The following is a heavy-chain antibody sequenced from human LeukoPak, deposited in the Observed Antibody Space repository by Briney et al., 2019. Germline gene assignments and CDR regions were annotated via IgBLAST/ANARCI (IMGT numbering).Heavy chain of an antibody. D-gene: IGHD5-18*01. CDR1: GGSISSYY. J-gene: IGHJ6*03. CDR3: ARGGYSYGNYYYYYMDV. V-gene: IGHV4-59*01. CDR2: IYYSGST. Sequence: SETLSLTCTVSGGSISSYYWSWIRQPPGKGLEWIGYIYYSGSTNYNPSLKSRVTISVDTSKNQFSLKLSSVTAADTAVYYRARGGYSYGNYYYYYMDVWGKGTTVTVSS.